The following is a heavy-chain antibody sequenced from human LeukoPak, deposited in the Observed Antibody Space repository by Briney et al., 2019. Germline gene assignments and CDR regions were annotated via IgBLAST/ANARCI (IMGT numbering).Heavy chain of an antibody. Sequence: GGSLRLSCAASGFTFSSYGMHWVRHAPGKGLVWVSRINSDGSSTSYADSVKGRFTTSRDNAKNTLYLQMNSLRAEDTAVYYCARAMADDFWSGYYYYYYGMDVWGQGTTVTVSS. D-gene: IGHD3-3*01. CDR1: GFTFSSYG. CDR2: INSDGSST. CDR3: ARAMADDFWSGYYYYYYGMDV. J-gene: IGHJ6*02. V-gene: IGHV3-74*01.